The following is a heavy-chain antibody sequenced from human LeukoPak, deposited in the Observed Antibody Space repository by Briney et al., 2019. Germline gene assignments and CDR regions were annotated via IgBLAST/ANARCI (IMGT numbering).Heavy chain of an antibody. V-gene: IGHV4-59*01. Sequence: SETLSLTCTVSGGSISSYYWSWIRQPPGKGLEWIGYIYYSGSTNYNPSLKSRVTISVDTSKNQFSLKLSSVTAADTAVYYCARSHYDSWSGYFDYWGKGTLVTVSS. CDR3: ARSHYDSWSGYFDY. CDR1: GGSISSYY. D-gene: IGHD3-3*01. CDR2: IYYSGST. J-gene: IGHJ4*02.